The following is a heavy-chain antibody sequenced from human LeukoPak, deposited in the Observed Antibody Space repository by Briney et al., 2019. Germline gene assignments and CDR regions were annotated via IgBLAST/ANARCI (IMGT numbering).Heavy chain of an antibody. CDR2: IVGDTVT. Sequence: GGSLRLSCAASGFTFNSYAMSWVRQAPGKGLEWVSAIVGDTVTFYTDSVKGRLTISRDNSKNTLYLQMNGLRAEDTAIYYCAKGSAQWELYDYWGQGTLVTVSS. J-gene: IGHJ4*02. D-gene: IGHD4-23*01. CDR3: AKGSAQWELYDY. CDR1: GFTFNSYA. V-gene: IGHV3-23*01.